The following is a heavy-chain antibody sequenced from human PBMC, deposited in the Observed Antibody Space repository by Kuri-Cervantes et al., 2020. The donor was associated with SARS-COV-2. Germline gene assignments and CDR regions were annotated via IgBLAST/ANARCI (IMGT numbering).Heavy chain of an antibody. D-gene: IGHD3-16*01. CDR3: TRDVMKKYYYYMDV. J-gene: IGHJ6*03. V-gene: IGHV3-74*01. Sequence: GESLKISCAASGFTFSSYWMHWVRQAPGKGLVWVSRINNDGSSTSYADSVKGRFTISRDNAKNTLYLQMNSLRAEDTAVYYCTRDVMKKYYYYMDVWGKGTTVTVSS. CDR2: INNDGSST. CDR1: GFTFSSYW.